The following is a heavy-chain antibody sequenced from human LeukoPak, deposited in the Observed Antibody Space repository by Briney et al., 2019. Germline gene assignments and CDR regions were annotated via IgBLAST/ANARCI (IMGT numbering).Heavy chain of an antibody. Sequence: ASVKVSCKASGYTFTRYDINWVRQATGQGLEWMGWMNPNSADTGYAQKFQGRVTMTRNTSISTAYMELSSLRSEDTAVYYCTRHPVGALRDWGQGTLVTVSS. D-gene: IGHD1-26*01. CDR2: MNPNSADT. J-gene: IGHJ4*02. CDR1: GYTFTRYD. V-gene: IGHV1-8*01. CDR3: TRHPVGALRD.